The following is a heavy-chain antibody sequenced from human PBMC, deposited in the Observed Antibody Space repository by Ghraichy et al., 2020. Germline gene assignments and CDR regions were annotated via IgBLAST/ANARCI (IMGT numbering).Heavy chain of an antibody. Sequence: ETLSLTCTVSGGSISSYYWSWIRQPPGKGLEWIGYIYYSGSTNYNPSLKSRVTISVDTSKNQFSLKLSSVTAADTAVYYCARGKWELGYWGQGTLVTVSS. CDR2: IYYSGST. D-gene: IGHD1-26*01. V-gene: IGHV4-59*01. J-gene: IGHJ4*02. CDR3: ARGKWELGY. CDR1: GGSISSYY.